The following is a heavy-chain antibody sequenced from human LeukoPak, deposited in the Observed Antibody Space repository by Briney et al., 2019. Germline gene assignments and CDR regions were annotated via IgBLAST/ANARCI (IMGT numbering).Heavy chain of an antibody. V-gene: IGHV3-15*01. CDR2: IKSKTDGGTT. CDR1: GFTFSDAW. CDR3: TTGVHTGSRRYFGL. Sequence: PGGSLRLSCAASGFTFSDAWMSWVRQTPEKGLEWVGRIKSKTDGGTTDYAAPVKGRFTISRDDSENTLHLQMNSLKSEDTAVYYCTTGVHTGSRRYFGLWGRGNLVTVSS. D-gene: IGHD3-10*01. J-gene: IGHJ2*01.